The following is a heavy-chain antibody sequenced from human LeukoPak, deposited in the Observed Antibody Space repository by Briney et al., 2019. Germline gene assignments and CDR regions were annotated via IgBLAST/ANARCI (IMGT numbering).Heavy chain of an antibody. D-gene: IGHD3-22*01. V-gene: IGHV3-48*04. CDR3: ARVRRTRYYDSSGWLDY. CDR1: GFTFSSYS. J-gene: IGHJ4*02. CDR2: ISSSSSPI. Sequence: GGSLRLSCAASGFTFSSYSMNWVRQAPGKGLEWVSFISSSSSPIYYADSVKGRFTISRDNAKNSLYLQMNSLRAEDTAVYYCARVRRTRYYDSSGWLDYWGQGTLVTVSS.